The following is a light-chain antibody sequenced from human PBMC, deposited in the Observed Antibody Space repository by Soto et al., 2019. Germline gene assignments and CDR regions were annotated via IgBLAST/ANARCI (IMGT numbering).Light chain of an antibody. J-gene: IGKJ5*01. CDR1: LSVGSH. CDR3: LQRRPGEIT. CDR2: EAS. V-gene: IGKV3-11*01. Sequence: ENVLTQSPATLSLSPGERATLSCRASLSVGSHLAWYQQKPGQAPRLLISEASNRATGIPARFSGGGSGTDFSLTISSLEPEDFAVYYCLQRRPGEITFGQGTRLEIK.